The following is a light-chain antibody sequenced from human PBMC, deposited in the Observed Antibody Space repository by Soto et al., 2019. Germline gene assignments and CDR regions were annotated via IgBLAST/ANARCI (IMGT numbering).Light chain of an antibody. CDR3: SSYAVSNTLYV. CDR1: SSDVGGYNY. Sequence: QAAVTQPLYASRSPGQSVTISCNGTSSDVGGYNYVSWYQQHPGKAPKLMIYEVSKRPSGVPDRFSGSKSGNTASLTVSGLHSEDEADYYCSSYAVSNTLYVFGTGTKVTVL. V-gene: IGLV2-8*01. J-gene: IGLJ1*01. CDR2: EVS.